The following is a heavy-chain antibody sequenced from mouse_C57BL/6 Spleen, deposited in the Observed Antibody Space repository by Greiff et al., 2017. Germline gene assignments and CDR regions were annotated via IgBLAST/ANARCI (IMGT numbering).Heavy chain of an antibody. V-gene: IGHV1-81*01. CDR1: GYTFTSYG. J-gene: IGHJ1*03. Sequence: QVQLQQSGAELARPGASVKLSCKASGYTFTSYGISWVKQRTGQGLEWIGEIYPRSGNTYYNEKFKGKATLTADKSSSTADMELRSLTSEDSAVYFCARADGTTVVEWYFDVWGTGTTVTVSS. CDR3: ARADGTTVVEWYFDV. D-gene: IGHD1-1*01. CDR2: IYPRSGNT.